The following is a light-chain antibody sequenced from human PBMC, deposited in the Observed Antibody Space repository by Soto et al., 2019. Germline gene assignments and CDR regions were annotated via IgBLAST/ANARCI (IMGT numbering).Light chain of an antibody. J-gene: IGLJ1*01. Sequence: QSVLTQPASVSGSPGQSITISCTGTSIDVGGYNYVSWYQQHPGKAPKLMIYEVSNRPSGVSNRFSGSKSGNTASLTISGLQAEDEADYYCSSYTSSLYVFGTGTKVTVL. CDR3: SSYTSSLYV. V-gene: IGLV2-14*01. CDR1: SIDVGGYNY. CDR2: EVS.